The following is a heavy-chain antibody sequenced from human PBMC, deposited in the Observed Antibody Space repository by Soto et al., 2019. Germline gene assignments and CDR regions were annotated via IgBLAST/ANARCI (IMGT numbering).Heavy chain of an antibody. V-gene: IGHV4-59*11. CDR1: GDSIKTHN. CDR3: ASGWMAAFDN. Sequence: PSETLSLTCTVTGDSIKTHNWSWLRQAPGKGLEWIGYIYYSGSTLYNPSLKRRVTISADTAKNQFSLRLTSLTAADTAVYYCASGWMAAFDNWGQGALVTVSS. J-gene: IGHJ4*02. CDR2: IYYSGST. D-gene: IGHD2-2*03.